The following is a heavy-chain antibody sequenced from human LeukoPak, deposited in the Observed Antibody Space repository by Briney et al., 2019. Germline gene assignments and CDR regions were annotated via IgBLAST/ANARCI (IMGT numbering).Heavy chain of an antibody. CDR2: IYYSGST. V-gene: IGHV4-61*08. CDR3: ARGDYGSGGFHFDL. CDR1: GGSISSGGYS. D-gene: IGHD3-10*01. Sequence: PSETLSLTCAVSGGSISSGGYSWSWIRQPPGKGLEWIGYIYYSGSTNYNPSLKSRVTISVDTSKNQFSLKLSSVTAADTAVYYCARGDYGSGGFHFDLWGRGTLVTVSS. J-gene: IGHJ2*01.